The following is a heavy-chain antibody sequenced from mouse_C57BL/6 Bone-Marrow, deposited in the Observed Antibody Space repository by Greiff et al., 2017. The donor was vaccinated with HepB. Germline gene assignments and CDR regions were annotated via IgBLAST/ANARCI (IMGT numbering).Heavy chain of an antibody. V-gene: IGHV1-64*01. CDR1: GYTFTSYW. J-gene: IGHJ4*01. D-gene: IGHD1-1*01. CDR2: IHPNSGST. CDR3: ARNDGSPPYYAMGC. Sequence: QVQLKQPGAELVKPGASVKLSCKASGYTFTSYWMHWVKQRPGQGLEWIGMIHPNSGSTNYNEKFKSKATLTVDKSSSTAYMQLSSLTSEDSAVYYCARNDGSPPYYAMGCLGQVASFTVSS.